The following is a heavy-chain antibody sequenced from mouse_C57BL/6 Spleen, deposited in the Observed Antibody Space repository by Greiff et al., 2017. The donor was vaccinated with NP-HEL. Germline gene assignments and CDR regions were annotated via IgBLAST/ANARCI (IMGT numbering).Heavy chain of an antibody. J-gene: IGHJ4*01. CDR3: ARGGGSSLYAMDY. Sequence: EVQLQQSGPELVKPGASVKISCKASGYTFTDYYMNWVKQSHGKSLEWIGDINPNNGGTSYNQKFKGKATLTVDKSSSTAYMELRSLTSEDSAVYYCARGGGSSLYAMDYWGQGTSVTVSS. CDR2: INPNNGGT. V-gene: IGHV1-26*01. D-gene: IGHD1-1*01. CDR1: GYTFTDYY.